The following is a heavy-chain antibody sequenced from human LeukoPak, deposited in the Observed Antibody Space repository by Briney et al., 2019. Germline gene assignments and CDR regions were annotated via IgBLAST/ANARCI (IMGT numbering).Heavy chain of an antibody. CDR1: GYTFTSYG. D-gene: IGHD3-16*01. V-gene: IGHV1-18*01. CDR2: ISAYNGNT. Sequence: SVKVSCKASGYTFTSYGISWLRQAPGQGLEWMGWISAYNGNTNYAQKLQGRVTMTTDTSTSTAYMELRSLRSDDTAVYYCARTGPMTTFPKYYYYMDVWGKGTTVTVSS. CDR3: ARTGPMTTFPKYYYYMDV. J-gene: IGHJ6*03.